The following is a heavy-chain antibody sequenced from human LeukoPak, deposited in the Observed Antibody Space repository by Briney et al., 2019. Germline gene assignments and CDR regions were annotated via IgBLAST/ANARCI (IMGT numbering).Heavy chain of an antibody. Sequence: PGGSLRLSCAASGFTFSSYEMNWVRQAPRKGLEWVSYISSSGSIIYYADFVKGRFTISRDNAKNSLYLQMNSLRAEDTAVYYCARDPVGATAPDCWGQGALVTVSS. CDR2: ISSSGSII. CDR3: ARDPVGATAPDC. J-gene: IGHJ4*02. CDR1: GFTFSSYE. V-gene: IGHV3-48*03. D-gene: IGHD1-26*01.